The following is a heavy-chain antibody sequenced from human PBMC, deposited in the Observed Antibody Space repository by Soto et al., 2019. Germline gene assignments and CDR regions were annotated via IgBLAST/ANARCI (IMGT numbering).Heavy chain of an antibody. V-gene: IGHV3-30-3*01. J-gene: IGHJ4*02. D-gene: IGHD3-3*01. CDR3: ARDPGGTDFAEWTYCFDY. CDR2: ISYDGSNK. CDR1: GFTFSSYA. Sequence: QVQLVESRGGVVQPGRSLRLSCAASGFTFSSYAMHWVRQAPGKGLEWVAVISYDGSNKYYADSVKGRFTISRDNSKNTLYLQMNSLRAEDMAVYYCARDPGGTDFAEWTYCFDYWGQGTLVTVSS.